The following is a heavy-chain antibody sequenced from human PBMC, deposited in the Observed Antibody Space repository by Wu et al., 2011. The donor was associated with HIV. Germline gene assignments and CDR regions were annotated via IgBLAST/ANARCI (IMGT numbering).Heavy chain of an antibody. CDR3: ARDPYSSSFYYYYFMDV. Sequence: QVQLVQSGAEVKKPGASVKVSCKASGYTFTAYYMHWLRQAPGQGLEWMGWINPHSGGTNFAQKFQGRVTMTRDTSITTAYMELSRLRSDDTAVYYCARDPYSSSFYYYYFMDV. D-gene: IGHD6-6*01. V-gene: IGHV1-2*02. CDR1: GYTFTAYY. CDR2: INPHSGGT. J-gene: IGHJ6*03.